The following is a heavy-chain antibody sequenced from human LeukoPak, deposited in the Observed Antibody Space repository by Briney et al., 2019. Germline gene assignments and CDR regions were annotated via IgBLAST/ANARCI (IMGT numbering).Heavy chain of an antibody. Sequence: SETLSLTCAVYGGSFSGYYWSWIRQHPGKGLEWIGEINHSGSTNYNPSLKSRVTISVDTSKNQFSLKLSSVTAADTAVYYCARIVVVPAAMRPRYYYYYYYMDVWGKGTTVTISS. V-gene: IGHV4-34*01. CDR1: GGSFSGYY. CDR3: ARIVVVPAAMRPRYYYYYYYMDV. J-gene: IGHJ6*03. CDR2: INHSGST. D-gene: IGHD2-2*01.